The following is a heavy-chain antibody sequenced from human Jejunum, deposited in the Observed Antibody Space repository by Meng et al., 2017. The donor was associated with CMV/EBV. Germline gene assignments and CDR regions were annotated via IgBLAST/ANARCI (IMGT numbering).Heavy chain of an antibody. CDR3: VSLVTLRQGVAY. V-gene: IGHV1-2*02. J-gene: IGHJ4*02. Sequence: ASGYTLHGYYVHWVRQAPGQGLECLGWVNSGSGGTSYAEKFQGRITMTRDTSISTTYMELSGLRFDDTAMYYCVSLVTLRQGVAYWGQGTLVTVSS. D-gene: IGHD2-21*02. CDR1: GYTLHGYY. CDR2: VNSGSGGT.